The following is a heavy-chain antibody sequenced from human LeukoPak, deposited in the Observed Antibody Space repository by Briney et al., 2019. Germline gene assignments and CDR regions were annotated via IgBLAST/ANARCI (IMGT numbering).Heavy chain of an antibody. J-gene: IGHJ2*01. Sequence: SETLSLTCNVSGASISDYYWSWVRQSPEKGLEWIASLLYSGSTHYNPSLRSRVAISGGTSNNQFSLKLTSVTTADTAVYFCARTGRRGYFDFWGRGTLVTVSS. CDR3: ARTGRRGYFDF. CDR1: GASISDYY. V-gene: IGHV4-59*01. D-gene: IGHD1-14*01. CDR2: LLYSGST.